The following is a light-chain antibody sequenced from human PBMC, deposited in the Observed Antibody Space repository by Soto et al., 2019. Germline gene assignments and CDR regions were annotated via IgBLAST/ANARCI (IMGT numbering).Light chain of an antibody. CDR3: QKINSAPFT. Sequence: DIQMTQSPSSLSASVGDRVTITCRASVGISNFLAWYQQKPGKVPKLLIYVASSLQSGVPSRFSGSGSGTDFTLTISSLQPEDAATYYCQKINSAPFTFGPGTKVEIK. CDR2: VAS. V-gene: IGKV1-27*01. CDR1: VGISNF. J-gene: IGKJ3*01.